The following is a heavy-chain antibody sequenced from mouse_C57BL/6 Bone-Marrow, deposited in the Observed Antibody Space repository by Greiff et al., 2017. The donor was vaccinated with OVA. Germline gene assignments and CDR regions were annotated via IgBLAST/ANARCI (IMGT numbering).Heavy chain of an antibody. CDR2: IDPNSGGT. CDR1: GYTFTSYW. J-gene: IGHJ2*01. Sequence: QVQLQQPGAELVKPGASVKLSCKASGYTFTSYWMHWVKQRPGRGLEWIGRIDPNSGGTAYNQKFKGKAILTADKSSSTAYMELRSLTSEDSAVYYCTRGGTTVVGPLDYWGQGTTLTVSS. CDR3: TRGGTTVVGPLDY. D-gene: IGHD1-1*01. V-gene: IGHV1-62-3*01.